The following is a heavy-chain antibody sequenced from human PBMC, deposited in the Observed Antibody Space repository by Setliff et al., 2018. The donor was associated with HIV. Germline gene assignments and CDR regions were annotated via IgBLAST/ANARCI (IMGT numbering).Heavy chain of an antibody. J-gene: IGHJ3*02. D-gene: IGHD3-16*02. CDR1: GGSISGGGYY. CDR3: ARDLHANFHVIEI. CDR2: IYYSGTA. Sequence: SETLSLTCTVSGGSISGGGYYWTWIRQYPGRGLEWIGYIYYSGTAHYKPSLGSRVTISVDTSMNQFSLKMNSVTAADTAVYFCARDLHANFHVIEIWGPGTMVTVSS. V-gene: IGHV4-31*03.